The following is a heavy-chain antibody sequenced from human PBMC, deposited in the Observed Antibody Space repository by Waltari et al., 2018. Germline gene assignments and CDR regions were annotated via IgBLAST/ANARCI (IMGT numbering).Heavy chain of an antibody. Sequence: QVQLVQSGAEVKKAGTSVKVSCKASGYTFTGYYMHWARPAPGQGLEWMGWINPNSGGTNYAQTFQDWVTITRDTSISTAYMELSRLRADDTAVYYCARDRVGSWYFDLWGRGTLVTVSS. CDR3: ARDRVGSWYFDL. CDR1: GYTFTGYY. V-gene: IGHV1-2*04. J-gene: IGHJ2*01. CDR2: INPNSGGT. D-gene: IGHD2-15*01.